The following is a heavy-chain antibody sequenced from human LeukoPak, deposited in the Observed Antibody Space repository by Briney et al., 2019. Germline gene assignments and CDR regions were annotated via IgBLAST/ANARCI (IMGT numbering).Heavy chain of an antibody. CDR3: ASSYQYCSGGSCYVSDY. Sequence: PGGSLRLSCAASGFTFSSYAMSWVRQAPGKGLEWVSAISGSGGSTYYADSVKGRFTISRDNSKNTLYLQMNSLRAEDTAVYYCASSYQYCSGGSCYVSDYWGQGTLVTVSS. J-gene: IGHJ4*02. V-gene: IGHV3-23*01. CDR1: GFTFSSYA. CDR2: ISGSGGST. D-gene: IGHD2-15*01.